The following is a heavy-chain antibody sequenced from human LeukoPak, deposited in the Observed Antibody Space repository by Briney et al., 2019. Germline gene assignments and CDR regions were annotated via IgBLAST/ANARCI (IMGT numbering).Heavy chain of an antibody. CDR2: ISLDGSSK. Sequence: GSLRLSCAASGFSFSNYGMHWVRQAPGKGLEWVALISLDGSSKYYADSVKGRFTISRDNSKNTLYLQMNSLRAEDTAMYYCARDPSYTSSWPDYWGQGTLVTVSS. CDR1: GFSFSNYG. D-gene: IGHD6-13*01. J-gene: IGHJ4*02. CDR3: ARDPSYTSSWPDY. V-gene: IGHV3-30*03.